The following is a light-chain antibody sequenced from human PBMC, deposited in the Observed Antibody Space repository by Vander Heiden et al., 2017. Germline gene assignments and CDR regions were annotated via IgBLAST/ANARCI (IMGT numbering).Light chain of an antibody. Sequence: QSVLTQPPSTSGTPGQRVTFSCSGSTTNIENNYVYWYQKCPGTAPKIVIYGDDQRPSAISDRFSGSESGTSASLAISGLRSEDEADYYCATWDDSLSSWVFGGGTGLTVL. CDR2: GDD. CDR3: ATWDDSLSSWV. J-gene: IGLJ3*02. CDR1: TTNIENNY. V-gene: IGLV1-47*01.